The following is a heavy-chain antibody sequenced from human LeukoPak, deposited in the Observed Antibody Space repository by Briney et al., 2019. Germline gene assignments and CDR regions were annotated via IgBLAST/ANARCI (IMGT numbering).Heavy chain of an antibody. D-gene: IGHD3-3*01. CDR2: INHSGST. Sequence: PSETLSLTCAVYGGSFSGYYWSWIRQPPGKGLEWIGEINHSGSTNYNPSLKSRVTISVDTSKNQFSLKLSSVTAADTAVYYCARVARDYDFWSGYYSQLRFDPWGQGTLVTVSS. V-gene: IGHV4-34*01. CDR3: ARVARDYDFWSGYYSQLRFDP. CDR1: GGSFSGYY. J-gene: IGHJ5*02.